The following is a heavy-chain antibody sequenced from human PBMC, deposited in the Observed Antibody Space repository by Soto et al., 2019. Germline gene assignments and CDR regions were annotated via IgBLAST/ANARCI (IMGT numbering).Heavy chain of an antibody. CDR2: ISAYNGNT. CDR1: GYTFTNYG. D-gene: IGHD2-15*01. CDR3: ARCYCSVGSCYSCWHFDL. V-gene: IGHV1-18*01. Sequence: QVQLVQSGSEVKKPGASVKVSCKASGYTFTNYGMSWVRQAPGQGLEWMGWISAYNGNTNHAQNFQGRVTMPTDTSTNTAYMELRSLSSDGTAVYYCARCYCSVGSCYSCWHFDLWGRGALVTVSS. J-gene: IGHJ2*01.